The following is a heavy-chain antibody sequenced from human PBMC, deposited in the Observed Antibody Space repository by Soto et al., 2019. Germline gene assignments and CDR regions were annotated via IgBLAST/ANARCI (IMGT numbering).Heavy chain of an antibody. CDR3: ARSPRSGLLWFGELRDADWFDP. CDR2: IYYSGST. D-gene: IGHD3-10*01. CDR1: CGYIANFC. Sequence: SLIHSLRNTVACGYIANFCFRCIRKQNGKGLEWVGYIYYSGSTYYNPSLKSRVTISVDTSKNQFSLKLSSVTAADTAVYYCARSPRSGLLWFGELRDADWFDPWGQGTPVTVIS. J-gene: IGHJ5*02. V-gene: IGHV4-59*08.